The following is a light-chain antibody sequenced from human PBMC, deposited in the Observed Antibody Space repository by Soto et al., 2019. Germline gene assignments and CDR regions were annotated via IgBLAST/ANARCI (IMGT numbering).Light chain of an antibody. CDR1: QSVSSR. J-gene: IGKJ1*01. V-gene: IGKV3-20*01. Sequence: EIVVTQSPGTLSLSPGERATLSCRASQSVSSRLAWYQQKPGQAPRLLISGASSRATGIPDRFSGSGSGTDFTLTISRLEPEDFALYYCQHYNNWPRTFGQGTKVDI. CDR3: QHYNNWPRT. CDR2: GAS.